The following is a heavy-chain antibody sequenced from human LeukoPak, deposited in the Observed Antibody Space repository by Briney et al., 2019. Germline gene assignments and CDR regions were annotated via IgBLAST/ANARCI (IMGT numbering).Heavy chain of an antibody. CDR3: AREPPYGSGTYNAFDI. CDR2: ISYDGSNK. D-gene: IGHD3-10*01. V-gene: IGHV3-30-3*01. Sequence: GGSLRLSCAASGFTFSSYAMHWVRQAPGKGLEWVAVISYDGSNKYYADSVKGRFTISRDNSKNTLYLQMNSLRAEDTAVYYCAREPPYGSGTYNAFDIWGQGTMVTVSS. CDR1: GFTFSSYA. J-gene: IGHJ3*02.